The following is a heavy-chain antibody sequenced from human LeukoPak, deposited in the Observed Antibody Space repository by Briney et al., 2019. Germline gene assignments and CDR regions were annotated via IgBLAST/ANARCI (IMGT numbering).Heavy chain of an antibody. CDR2: MPYDGSNA. D-gene: IGHD1-14*01. Sequence: PGGSLRLSCAASGFTFSSYGMHWVRQTPGKGLEWVAFMPYDGSNAYYVDSGRGRFTISRDNSKNALYLQMNSLRVEDTAVYYCTRDPRNLDYWGQGTLVTVSS. V-gene: IGHV3-30*02. CDR1: GFTFSSYG. CDR3: TRDPRNLDY. J-gene: IGHJ4*02.